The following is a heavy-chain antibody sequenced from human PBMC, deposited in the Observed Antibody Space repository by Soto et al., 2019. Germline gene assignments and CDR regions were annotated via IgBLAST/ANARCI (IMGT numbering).Heavy chain of an antibody. D-gene: IGHD1-1*01. J-gene: IGHJ4*02. V-gene: IGHV4-34*01. Sequence: QVQLQQWGAGLLKPSETLSLTCAAYGGSFSGYYWSWIRQPPGKGLEWIGEINHSGSTNYNPSHKSRVTISVDTSTTQSSLKMSSVTAADTAVDYCARGYGRNVDYWGQGTLVSVS. CDR1: GGSFSGYY. CDR2: INHSGST. CDR3: ARGYGRNVDY.